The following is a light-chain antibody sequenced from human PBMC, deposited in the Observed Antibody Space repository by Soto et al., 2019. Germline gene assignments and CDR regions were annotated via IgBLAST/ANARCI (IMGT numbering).Light chain of an antibody. CDR2: DAS. Sequence: EIVLTQSPATLSLSPGERATLSCRASQSVSSYLAWYQQKPGQAPRLRIYDASNRATGIPARFSGSGSGADLTLTISSLEPEDFSVYYCQQRSTCPPFPFRPGTKVDIQ. J-gene: IGKJ3*01. V-gene: IGKV3-11*01. CDR1: QSVSSY. CDR3: QQRSTCPPFP.